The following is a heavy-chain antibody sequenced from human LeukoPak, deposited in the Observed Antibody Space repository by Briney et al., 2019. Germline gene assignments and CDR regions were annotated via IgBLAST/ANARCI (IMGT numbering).Heavy chain of an antibody. J-gene: IGHJ6*02. CDR2: ISAYNGNT. Sequence: ASVKVSCKASGYTLTSYGISWVRQAPGQGLEWMGWISAYNGNTNYAQKLQGRVTMTTDTSTSTAYMELRSLRSDDTAVYYCARDSIAAAGIFYYGMDVWGQGTTVTVSS. D-gene: IGHD6-13*01. V-gene: IGHV1-18*01. CDR3: ARDSIAAAGIFYYGMDV. CDR1: GYTLTSYG.